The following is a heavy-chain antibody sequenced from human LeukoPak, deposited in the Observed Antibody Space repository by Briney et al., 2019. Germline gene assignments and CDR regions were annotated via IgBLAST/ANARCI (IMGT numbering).Heavy chain of an antibody. CDR2: IIPIFGTA. V-gene: IGHV1-69*13. J-gene: IGHJ4*02. CDR1: GGTFSSYA. CDR3: ARDGVEEYCGGDCAYYFDY. D-gene: IGHD2-21*02. Sequence: ASVKVSCKASGGTFSSYAISWVRQAPGQGLEWMGGIIPIFGTANYAQKFQGRVTITADESTSTAYMELSSLRSEDTAVYYCARDGVEEYCGGDCAYYFDYWGQGTLVTVSS.